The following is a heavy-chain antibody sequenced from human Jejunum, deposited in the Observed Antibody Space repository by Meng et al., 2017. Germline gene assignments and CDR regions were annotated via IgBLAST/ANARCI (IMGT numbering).Heavy chain of an antibody. CDR2: VNQDGSDK. CDR1: GFTFSSYW. V-gene: IGHV3-7*01. Sequence: GESLKISCAASGFTFSSYWMTWVRQAPGKGLEWVALVNQDGSDKYYVDSVKGRFTISRDNAKNSLYLQMNSLRAEDTAVYYCANSNFRDSDYWGQGTRVTVSS. D-gene: IGHD3-10*01. J-gene: IGHJ4*02. CDR3: ANSNFRDSDY.